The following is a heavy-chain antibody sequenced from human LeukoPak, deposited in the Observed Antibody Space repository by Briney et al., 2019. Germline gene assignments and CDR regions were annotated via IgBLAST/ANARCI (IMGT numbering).Heavy chain of an antibody. D-gene: IGHD2-21*01. Sequence: SETLSLTCTVSGGSINRGFYYWGWIRQPPGKGLAWIGSIYYSGTTYYNPSLKSRVTISVDTSGNQFSLQLTSVTVADTAVYFCARHRPSSTMSGIALWGQGTLVTVSS. CDR3: ARHRPSSTMSGIAL. V-gene: IGHV4-39*01. J-gene: IGHJ4*02. CDR2: IYYSGTT. CDR1: GGSINRGFYY.